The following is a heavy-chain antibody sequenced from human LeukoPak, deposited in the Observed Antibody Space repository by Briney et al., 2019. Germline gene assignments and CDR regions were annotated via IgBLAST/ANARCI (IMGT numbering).Heavy chain of an antibody. CDR2: ISSRRSNTI. J-gene: IGHJ4*02. V-gene: IGHV3-48*03. Sequence: PGGSLRLSCAASGFTLSIYEMNWFRQAPGKGLEWVSYISSRRSNTIYYADSVKGRFTISRDDAKNSLYLQMSSLRVEDTAVYYCARDLYYYGSGNYVPGFPDYWGQGTLVTVSS. CDR3: ARDLYYYGSGNYVPGFPDY. CDR1: GFTLSIYE. D-gene: IGHD3-10*01.